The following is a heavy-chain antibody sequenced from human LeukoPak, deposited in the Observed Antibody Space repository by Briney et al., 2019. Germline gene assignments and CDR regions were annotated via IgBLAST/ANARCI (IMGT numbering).Heavy chain of an antibody. Sequence: ASVKVSCKAPGYTFTTYYMHWVRQAPGQGLEWIGIIDPSGGSTSYAQKFQGRVTMTRDTSTSTVYMELSSLRSDDTAVYYCARLSQQTFDIWGQGTLVTVSS. V-gene: IGHV1-46*01. CDR3: ARLSQQTFDI. J-gene: IGHJ3*02. CDR1: GYTFTTYY. CDR2: IDPSGGST.